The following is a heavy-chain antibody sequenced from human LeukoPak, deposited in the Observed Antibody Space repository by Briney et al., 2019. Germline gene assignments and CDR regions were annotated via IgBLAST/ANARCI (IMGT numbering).Heavy chain of an antibody. J-gene: IGHJ5*02. CDR3: AKVVWFGEPPSLGWFDP. CDR1: GFTFSSYW. D-gene: IGHD3-10*01. Sequence: GGSLRLSCAASGFTFSSYWMSWVRQAPGKGLEWVANIKQDGSEKYYVDSVKGRFTISRDNAKNSLYLQMNSLRAEDTAVYYCAKVVWFGEPPSLGWFDPWGQGTLVTVSS. CDR2: IKQDGSEK. V-gene: IGHV3-7*01.